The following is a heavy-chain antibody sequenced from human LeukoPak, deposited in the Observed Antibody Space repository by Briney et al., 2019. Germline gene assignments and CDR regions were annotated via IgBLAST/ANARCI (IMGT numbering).Heavy chain of an antibody. CDR1: GFTFSNFW. CDR2: IWYDGSIK. D-gene: IGHD2/OR15-2a*01. CDR3: AKADEMNMDY. J-gene: IGHJ4*02. Sequence: GGSPRLSCAASGFTFSNFWMSWLRQAPGKGLEWVAVIWYDGSIKYYADSVKGRFTISKDNSKNTLYLQMNSLRAEDTAVYYCAKADEMNMDYWGQGTLVTVSS. V-gene: IGHV3-33*06.